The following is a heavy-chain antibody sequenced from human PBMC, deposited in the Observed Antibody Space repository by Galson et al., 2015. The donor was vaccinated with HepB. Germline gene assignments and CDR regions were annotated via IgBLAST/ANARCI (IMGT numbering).Heavy chain of an antibody. J-gene: IGHJ4*02. D-gene: IGHD3-3*01. CDR1: GGSFSGYY. CDR3: ASSRVFHYDFWSGSKWRDFDY. V-gene: IGHV4-34*01. CDR2: INHSGST. Sequence: SETLSLTCAVYGGSFSGYYWSWIRQPPGKGLEWIGEINHSGSTNYNPSLKSRVTISVDTSKNQFSLKLSSVTAADTAVYYCASSRVFHYDFWSGSKWRDFDYWGQGTLVTVSS.